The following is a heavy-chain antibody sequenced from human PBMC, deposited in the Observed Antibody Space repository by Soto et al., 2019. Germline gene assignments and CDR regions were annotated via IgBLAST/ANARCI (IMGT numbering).Heavy chain of an antibody. CDR3: ARELSGDSYGPGQVY. J-gene: IGHJ4*02. CDR2: IDNSGNT. Sequence: PSETLSRICSASDGSINSADNYGHWIRQPPGKGLEWLGYIDNSGNTYYNPSLKSRLSILVDTSENQFSLKLTSVTAADTADYYCARELSGDSYGPGQVYSGPVSPVTVSS. CDR1: DGSINSADNY. D-gene: IGHD2-15*01. V-gene: IGHV4-30-4*01.